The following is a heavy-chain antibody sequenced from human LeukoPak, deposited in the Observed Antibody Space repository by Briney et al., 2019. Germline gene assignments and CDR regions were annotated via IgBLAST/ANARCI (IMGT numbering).Heavy chain of an antibody. CDR2: IYTSGST. CDR3: ARGLDYDFWSGSLGYYYYMDV. CDR1: GGSISSYY. V-gene: IGHV4-4*07. J-gene: IGHJ6*03. Sequence: SETLSLTCTVSGGSISSYYWSWIRQPAGKGLEWIGRIYTSGSTNYNPSLKSRVTISVDKSKNQFSLKLSSVTAADTAVYYCARGLDYDFWSGSLGYYYYMDVWGKGTTVTVSS. D-gene: IGHD3-3*01.